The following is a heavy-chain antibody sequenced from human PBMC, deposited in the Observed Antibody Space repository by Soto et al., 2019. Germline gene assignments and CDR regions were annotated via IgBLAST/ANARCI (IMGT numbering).Heavy chain of an antibody. CDR2: MNPNSGNT. Sequence: QVQLVQSGAEVKKPGASVKVSCKASGYTFTNYDINWVRQASGQGLEWMGWMNPNSGNTGYAQQFQGRVTMTRETSISTAYMELSSLKSDDTAVYYCAKVVRGNCRIIRCRFQGNDFYYYMDVWGNGTTVTVSS. CDR1: GYTFTNYD. CDR3: AKVVRGNCRIIRCRFQGNDFYYYMDV. J-gene: IGHJ6*03. V-gene: IGHV1-8*01. D-gene: IGHD1-1*01.